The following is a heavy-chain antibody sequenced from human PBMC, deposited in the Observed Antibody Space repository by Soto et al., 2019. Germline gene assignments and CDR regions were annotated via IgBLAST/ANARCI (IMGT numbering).Heavy chain of an antibody. CDR1: GFTFSSYA. J-gene: IGHJ5*02. D-gene: IGHD2-2*02. CDR2: ISGSGGST. CDR3: AKDRGSGSTSWYSGWFDP. V-gene: IGHV3-23*01. Sequence: EVQLLESGGGLVQPGGSLRLSCVASGFTFSSYAMTWVRQAPGKGLEWVSAISGSGGSTYYADSVKGRFTISRDNSKNTVYRQMTSLRAGETAVYYCAKDRGSGSTSWYSGWFDPWGQGTLVNVSP.